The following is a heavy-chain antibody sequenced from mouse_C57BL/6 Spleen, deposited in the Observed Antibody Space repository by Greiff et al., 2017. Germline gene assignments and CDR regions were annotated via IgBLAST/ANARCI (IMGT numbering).Heavy chain of an antibody. J-gene: IGHJ1*03. CDR2: ISDGGSYT. Sequence: EVKLMESGGGLVKPGGSLKLSCAASGFTFSSYAMSWVRQTPEKRLEWVATISDGGSYTYYPDNVKGRFTISRDNAKNNLYLQMSHLKSEDTAMYYCAKIYYYGSRYFDGWGTGTTVTVSS. CDR3: AKIYYYGSRYFDG. V-gene: IGHV5-4*03. D-gene: IGHD1-1*01. CDR1: GFTFSSYA.